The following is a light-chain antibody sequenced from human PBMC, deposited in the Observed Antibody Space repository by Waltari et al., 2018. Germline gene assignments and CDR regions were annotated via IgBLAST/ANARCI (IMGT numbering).Light chain of an antibody. J-gene: IGKJ1*01. CDR3: QQYGSEPRT. V-gene: IGKV3-20*01. CDR2: DAS. CDR1: QSVDSRY. Sequence: EIVLTQSPGTLSLSPGERATLSCRARQSVDSRYLAWYQQKPGQSPSLLIYDASSRSTGIPDRFSGSGSGTDFTLTITRLEPEDFAVYYCQQYGSEPRTFGQGTKVEIK.